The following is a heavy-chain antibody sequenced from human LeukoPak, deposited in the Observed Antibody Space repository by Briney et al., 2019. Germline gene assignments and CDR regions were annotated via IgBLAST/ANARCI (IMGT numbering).Heavy chain of an antibody. CDR3: AREGKTGGSRTLSQYYYGMDV. V-gene: IGHV4-59*01. J-gene: IGHJ6*02. CDR2: IYYSGST. Sequence: PSETLSLTCTVSGGSISSYYWSWIRQPPGKGLEWIGYIYYSGSTNYNPSLKSRVTISVDTSKNQFSLKLSSVTAADTAVYYCAREGKTGGSRTLSQYYYGMDVWGQGTTVTVSS. D-gene: IGHD1-26*01. CDR1: GGSISSYY.